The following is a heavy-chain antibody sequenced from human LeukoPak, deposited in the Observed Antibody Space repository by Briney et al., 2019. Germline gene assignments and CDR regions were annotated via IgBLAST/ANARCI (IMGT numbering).Heavy chain of an antibody. CDR3: ARTEVQEWL. V-gene: IGHV4-59*01. CDR1: GGSINNYY. CDR2: IYFSGSI. D-gene: IGHD5-24*01. J-gene: IGHJ4*02. Sequence: SETLSLTCTVSGGSINNYYWSWIRQPPGKGLEWIGYIYFSGSINYNPSLKSRVTISIDTSRKYFSLRLTSVTAADTAVYYCARTEVQEWLWGQGTLVTVSS.